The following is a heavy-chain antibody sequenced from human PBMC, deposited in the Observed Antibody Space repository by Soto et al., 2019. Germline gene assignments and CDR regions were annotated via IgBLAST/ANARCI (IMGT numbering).Heavy chain of an antibody. CDR2: ISYDGSNK. D-gene: IGHD3-22*01. Sequence: GGSLRLSCAASGFTFSSYGMHWVRQAPDKGLEWVAVISYDGSNKYYADSVKGRFTISRDNSKNTLYLQMNSLRAEDTAVYYCAKVGEDYYDSSGGLYYFDYWGQGTLVTVS. J-gene: IGHJ4*02. V-gene: IGHV3-30*18. CDR1: GFTFSSYG. CDR3: AKVGEDYYDSSGGLYYFDY.